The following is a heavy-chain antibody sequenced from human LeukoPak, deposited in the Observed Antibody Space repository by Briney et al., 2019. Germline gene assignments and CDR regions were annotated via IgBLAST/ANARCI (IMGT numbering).Heavy chain of an antibody. Sequence: ASVKVSCKASAYTFTTYGISWVRQAPGQGLEWMGWINHYNGDTNYAQKLQGRVTMTTDTSTSTAYMELRSLRSDDTAVYYCARVMHWDKVMARGRGMDVWGQGTTVTVSS. D-gene: IGHD5-18*01. CDR3: ARVMHWDKVMARGRGMDV. V-gene: IGHV1-18*01. CDR1: AYTFTTYG. J-gene: IGHJ6*02. CDR2: INHYNGDT.